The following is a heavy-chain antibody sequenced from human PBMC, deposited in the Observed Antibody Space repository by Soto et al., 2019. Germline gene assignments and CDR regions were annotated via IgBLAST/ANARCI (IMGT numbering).Heavy chain of an antibody. CDR3: ARLPRYCNKTSCYYADH. J-gene: IGHJ4*02. CDR2: MYPGDSDT. CDR1: GYDFNTNW. Sequence: HGESLKISCRGSGYDFNTNWFGWVRQLPGRGLEWVGIMYPGDSDTRYNPSLQGHVTLSADVTVSTAFLQWRSLKTSDTGIYFCARLPRYCNKTSCYYADHWGQGTQVTVSS. V-gene: IGHV5-51*01. D-gene: IGHD2-2*01.